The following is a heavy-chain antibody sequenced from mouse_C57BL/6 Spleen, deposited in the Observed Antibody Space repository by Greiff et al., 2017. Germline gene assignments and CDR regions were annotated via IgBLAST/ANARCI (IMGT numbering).Heavy chain of an antibody. D-gene: IGHD1-1*01. CDR2: IDPSDSET. Sequence: VQLQQSGAELVRPGSSVKLSCKASGYTFTSYWMHWVKQRPIQGLEWIGNIDPSDSETHYNQKFKDKATLTVDKSSSTAYMQLSSLTSEDSAVYYCARGTTVVEDWGQGTTLTVSS. V-gene: IGHV1-52*01. CDR1: GYTFTSYW. CDR3: ARGTTVVED. J-gene: IGHJ2*01.